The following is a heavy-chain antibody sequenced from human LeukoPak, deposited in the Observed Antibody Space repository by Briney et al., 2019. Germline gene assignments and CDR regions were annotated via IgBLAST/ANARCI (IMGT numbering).Heavy chain of an antibody. V-gene: IGHV3-21*01. CDR2: ISGGSGYI. D-gene: IGHD2-2*01. CDR1: GFTFSSYS. CDR3: ARGPFSSPGGMDV. Sequence: NPGESLRLSCAASGFTFSSYSMNWVRQAPGKGLEWVSSISGGSGYIYYADSVKGRFTVSRDNAKNSLYLQMNSLRDEDTAVYYCARGPFSSPGGMDVWGQGTTVTVSS. J-gene: IGHJ6*02.